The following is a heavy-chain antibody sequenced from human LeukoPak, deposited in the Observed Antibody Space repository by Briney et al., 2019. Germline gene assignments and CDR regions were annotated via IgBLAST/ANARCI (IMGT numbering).Heavy chain of an antibody. D-gene: IGHD2-15*01. V-gene: IGHV1-69*05. CDR3: ATGPYVVGDPPQWYYYYMDV. Sequence: SVKVSCKASGNTFSNYAISWVRQAPGQGLEWMGGLIPTFDTAHYSQKFRGRVTITTDESTTTAYMELSSLRSEDTAVYYCATGPYVVGDPPQWYYYYMDVWGKGTTVTVSS. CDR2: LIPTFDTA. J-gene: IGHJ6*03. CDR1: GNTFSNYA.